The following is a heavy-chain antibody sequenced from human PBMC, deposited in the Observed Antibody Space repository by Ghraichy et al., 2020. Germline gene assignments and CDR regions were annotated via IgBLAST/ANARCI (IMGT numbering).Heavy chain of an antibody. J-gene: IGHJ6*02. CDR3: TRVAREGPFFDFSYYGVDV. Sequence: GGSLRLSCVASGFTFSGSAMHWVRQASGKGLEWVGRIRSKAKNYATAYAASVKGRFTISRDDSKNTAYLQMNSLKTEDTAVYYCTRVAREGPFFDFSYYGVDVWGLGTTVTVSS. CDR2: IRSKAKNYAT. D-gene: IGHD3-3*02. CDR1: GFTFSGSA. V-gene: IGHV3-73*01.